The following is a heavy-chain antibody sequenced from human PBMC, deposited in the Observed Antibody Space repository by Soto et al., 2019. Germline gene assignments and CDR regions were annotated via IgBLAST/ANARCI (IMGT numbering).Heavy chain of an antibody. CDR2: IIPIFGTA. V-gene: IGHV1-69*13. J-gene: IGHJ4*02. D-gene: IGHD2-2*01. CDR3: ARPGYCISTSCRTPFDY. CDR1: GGTFSSYA. Sequence: SVKVSCKASGGTFSSYAISWVRQAPGQGLEWMGGIIPIFGTANYAQKFQGRVTITADESTSTAYMELSSLRSEDTAVYYCARPGYCISTSCRTPFDYWGQGTLVTVSS.